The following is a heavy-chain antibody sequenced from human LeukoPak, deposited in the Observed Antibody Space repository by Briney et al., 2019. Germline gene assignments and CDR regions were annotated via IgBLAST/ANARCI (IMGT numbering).Heavy chain of an antibody. V-gene: IGHV4-39*07. CDR3: ATGTSLYSSGWYPLDY. J-gene: IGHJ4*02. D-gene: IGHD6-19*01. CDR1: GGSISSSSYY. CDR2: INYFGSI. Sequence: PSETLSLTCTVSGGSISSSSYYWGWIRQPPGKGLEWIGSINYFGSIDYNPSLNSRVSISVDTSKKQFSLTLSSVTAADTALYYCATGTSLYSSGWYPLDYWGQGTLVTVSS.